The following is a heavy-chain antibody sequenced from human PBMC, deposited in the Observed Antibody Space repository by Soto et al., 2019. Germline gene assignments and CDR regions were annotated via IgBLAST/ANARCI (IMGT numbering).Heavy chain of an antibody. V-gene: IGHV3-23*01. CDR1: GFTCSSYA. Sequence: EVQLMESGGGLVQPWGSLRLSCAASGFTCSSYAMSWVRQAPGKGLEWVSVITGSGSTTYYADSVKGRFTISSDNSKNTLYLQMNSLRAEDTAVYYCARRGGALGYWGQGTLVTVSS. CDR3: ARRGGALGY. D-gene: IGHD3-16*01. J-gene: IGHJ4*02. CDR2: ITGSGSTT.